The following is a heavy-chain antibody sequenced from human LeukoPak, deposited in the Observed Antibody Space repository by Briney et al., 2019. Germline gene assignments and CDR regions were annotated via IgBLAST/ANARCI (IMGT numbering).Heavy chain of an antibody. J-gene: IGHJ4*02. CDR3: ARDAGAPGGYSYGYGFDY. Sequence: SQTLSLTCAISGDSVSSNSAARNWIRQSPSRGLEWLGRTYYRSKWYNDYAVSVKSRITINPDTSKNQFSLQLNSVTPEDTAVYYCARDAGAPGGYSYGYGFDYWGQGTLVTVSS. V-gene: IGHV6-1*01. D-gene: IGHD5-18*01. CDR2: TYYRSKWYN. CDR1: GDSVSSNSAA.